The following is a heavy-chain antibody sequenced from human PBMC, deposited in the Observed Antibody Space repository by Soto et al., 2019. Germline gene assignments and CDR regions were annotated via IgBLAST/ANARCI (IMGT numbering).Heavy chain of an antibody. CDR2: IIPIFGTA. Sequence: SVKLSCKASGGTFSSNAISWVRQAPGQGLEWMGGIIPIFGTANYAQKFQGRVTITADESTSTAYMELSSLRSEDTAVYYCEGAPDPGFSKFWGKGTTVPVSP. CDR1: GGTFSSNA. V-gene: IGHV1-69*13. J-gene: IGHJ6*04. CDR3: EGAPDPGFSKF.